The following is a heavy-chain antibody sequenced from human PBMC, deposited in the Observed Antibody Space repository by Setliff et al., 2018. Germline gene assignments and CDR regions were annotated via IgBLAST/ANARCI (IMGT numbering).Heavy chain of an antibody. J-gene: IGHJ6*03. Sequence: GGSLRLSCAASGFSFSSYIINWVRRAPGKGLEWISYISTSSTIIYYADSVKGRFTISRDNANHSLHLQMNSLRAEDTAVYFCARLALTGYDTSGYYYALDYYYYMDVWGKGTTVTVSS. CDR1: GFSFSSYI. D-gene: IGHD3-22*01. CDR2: ISTSSTII. CDR3: ARLALTGYDTSGYYYALDYYYYMDV. V-gene: IGHV3-48*01.